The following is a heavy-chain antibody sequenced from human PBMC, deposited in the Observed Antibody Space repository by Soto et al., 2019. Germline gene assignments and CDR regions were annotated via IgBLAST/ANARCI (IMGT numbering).Heavy chain of an antibody. D-gene: IGHD2-21*02. CDR3: AKDAPVGVPLLRDCHD. CDR1: GFTFSNYG. J-gene: IGHJ1*01. CDR2: ISGSGGST. V-gene: IGHV3-23*01. Sequence: GGSLRLSCAASGFTFSNYGMSWVRQAPGRGLEWVSVISGSGGSTYYADSVKGRFTLSRDNSKNTVSLQMNILEAEDTAVYYCAKDAPVGVPLLRDCHDWGQGTLVTGS.